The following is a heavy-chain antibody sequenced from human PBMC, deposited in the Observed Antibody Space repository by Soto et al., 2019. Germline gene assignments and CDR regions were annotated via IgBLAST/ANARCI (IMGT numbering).Heavy chain of an antibody. V-gene: IGHV3-23*01. CDR3: EKKVSLTDSRVWYYFDY. CDR1: GFTFSIYA. D-gene: IGHD3-22*01. J-gene: IGHJ4*02. CDR2: ISGSGGRT. Sequence: GGSLRLSCAASGFTFSIYAMSWVLQAPGKGLEWVSAISGSGGRTYYADYVKARFTLYRDNSKNTLYLQMNRLRAEDTAVYYCEKKVSLTDSRVWYYFDYWGQGTLVTVSS.